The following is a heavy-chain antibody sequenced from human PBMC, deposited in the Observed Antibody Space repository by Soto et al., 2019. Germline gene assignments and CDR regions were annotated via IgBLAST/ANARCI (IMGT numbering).Heavy chain of an antibody. D-gene: IGHD2-2*01. J-gene: IGHJ6*02. CDR1: GGSISSGGYY. CDR2: IYYSGST. Sequence: PSETLSLTCTVSGGSISSGGYYWSWIRQHPGKGLEWIGYIYYSGSTYYNPSLKSRVTISVDTSKNQFSLKLSSVTAADTAVYYCASLTSIVVVPADKGAGMDVWGQGTTVTVSS. V-gene: IGHV4-31*03. CDR3: ASLTSIVVVPADKGAGMDV.